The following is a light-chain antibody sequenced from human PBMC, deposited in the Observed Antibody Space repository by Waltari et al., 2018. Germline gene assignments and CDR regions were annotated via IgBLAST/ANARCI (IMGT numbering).Light chain of an antibody. V-gene: IGKV1-5*03. CDR1: QSISNG. J-gene: IGKJ1*01. Sequence: DIQVTQSPSTLSASVGDRVTITCRASQSISNGLAWYQQKPGKAPNLLIYKASSLESWVPSRFSGSGSGTEFTLTISSLHPDDFATYYCQQYHRYPWTFGQGTKVEVK. CDR3: QQYHRYPWT. CDR2: KAS.